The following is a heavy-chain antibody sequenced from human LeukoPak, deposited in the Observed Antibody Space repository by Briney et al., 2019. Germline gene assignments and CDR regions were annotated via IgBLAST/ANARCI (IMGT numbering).Heavy chain of an antibody. CDR2: IIPILGIA. V-gene: IGHV1-69*04. D-gene: IGHD1-26*01. J-gene: IGHJ6*02. Sequence: SVKVSCKASGGTFSSYAISWVRQAPGQGLEWMGRIIPILGIANYAQKFQGRVTITADKSTSTAYMELSSLRSEDTAVYYRASTRDDYYYGMDVWGQGTTVTVSS. CDR1: GGTFSSYA. CDR3: ASTRDDYYYGMDV.